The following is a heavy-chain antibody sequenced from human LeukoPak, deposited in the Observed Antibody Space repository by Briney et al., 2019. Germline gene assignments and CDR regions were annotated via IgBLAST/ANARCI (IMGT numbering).Heavy chain of an antibody. Sequence: GGSLRLSCAASGFTVSSNYMSWVRQAPGKGLEWVSVIYSGGSTYYADSVKGRFTISRDNSKNTLYLQMNSLRAEDTAVYYCARAESLHPWSGEWDYYYYMDVWGKGTTVTVSS. V-gene: IGHV3-53*01. CDR3: ARAESLHPWSGEWDYYYYMDV. CDR1: GFTVSSNY. CDR2: IYSGGST. D-gene: IGHD3-10*01. J-gene: IGHJ6*03.